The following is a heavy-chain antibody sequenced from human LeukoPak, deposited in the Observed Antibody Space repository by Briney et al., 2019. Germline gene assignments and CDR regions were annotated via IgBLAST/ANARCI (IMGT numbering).Heavy chain of an antibody. J-gene: IGHJ6*03. CDR2: IKQDGSEK. CDR3: AGRGVVRGVIYYYYMDV. Sequence: GGSLRLSCAASGFTFSSYWMSWVRQAPGKGLEWVANIKQDGSEKYYVDSVKGRFTISRDNAKNSLYLQMNSLRAEDTAVYYCAGRGVVRGVIYYYYMDVWGKGTTVTVSS. CDR1: GFTFSSYW. V-gene: IGHV3-7*01. D-gene: IGHD3-10*01.